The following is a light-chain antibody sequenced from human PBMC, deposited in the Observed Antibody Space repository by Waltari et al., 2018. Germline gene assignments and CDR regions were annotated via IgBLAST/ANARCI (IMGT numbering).Light chain of an antibody. J-gene: IGKJ1*01. CDR3: QHYVRLPAT. CDR2: GAS. CDR1: QSVTRA. V-gene: IGKV3-20*01. Sequence: EILLTQSPGTLSLSPGERATLSCRASQSVTRALAWYQQKPGQAARLLIYGASNRATGIPDRFSGSGSGTDFSLTISRLEPEDFAVYYCQHYVRLPATFGQGNKVEIK.